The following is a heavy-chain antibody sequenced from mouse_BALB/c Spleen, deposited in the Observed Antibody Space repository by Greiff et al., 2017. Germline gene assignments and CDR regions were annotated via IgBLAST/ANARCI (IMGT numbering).Heavy chain of an antibody. V-gene: IGHV2-9*02. CDR3: ARGVSDGYFDY. J-gene: IGHJ2*01. CDR2: IWAGGST. Sequence: QVQLKESGPGLVAPSQSLSITCTVSGFSLTSYGVHWVRQPPGKGLEWLGVIWAGGSTNYNSALMSRLSISKDNSKSQVFLKMNSLQTDDTAMYYCARGVSDGYFDYWGQGTTLTVSS. D-gene: IGHD2-3*01. CDR1: GFSLTSYG.